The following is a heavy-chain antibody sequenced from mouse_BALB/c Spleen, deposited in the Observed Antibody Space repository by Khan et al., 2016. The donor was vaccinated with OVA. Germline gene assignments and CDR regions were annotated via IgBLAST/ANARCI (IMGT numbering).Heavy chain of an antibody. Sequence: EVQLQESGPGLVKPSHSLSLTCTVTGYSITSGYIWYWIRQFPGNILECIGNITYSGSTNYNPTLKSRITITRDTSNNQVFLQLNAVPTENKATYYCARTARIKYWGQGTTLTVSS. V-gene: IGHV3-1*02. CDR1: GYSITSGYI. J-gene: IGHJ2*01. D-gene: IGHD1-2*01. CDR3: ARTARIKY. CDR2: ITYSGST.